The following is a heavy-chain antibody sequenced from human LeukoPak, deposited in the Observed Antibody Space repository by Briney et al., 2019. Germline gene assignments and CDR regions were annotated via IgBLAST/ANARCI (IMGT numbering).Heavy chain of an antibody. J-gene: IGHJ4*02. CDR3: ARGGVLNYYDSSGYLFPDY. V-gene: IGHV3-74*01. CDR1: GFTFSSYW. D-gene: IGHD3-22*01. Sequence: GGSLRLSCAASGFTFSSYWMHWVRQAPGKGLVWVSRINSDGSSTSYADSVKGRFTISRDNSKNTLYLQMNSLRAEDTAVYYCARGGVLNYYDSSGYLFPDYWGQGTLVTVSS. CDR2: INSDGSST.